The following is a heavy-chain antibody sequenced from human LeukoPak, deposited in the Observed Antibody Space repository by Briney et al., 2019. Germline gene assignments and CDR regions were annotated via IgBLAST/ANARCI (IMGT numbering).Heavy chain of an antibody. CDR1: GFILSNYW. CDR3: AGGSGYLITS. CDR2: TKQDGSEK. V-gene: IGHV3-7*01. D-gene: IGHD3-9*01. J-gene: IGHJ5*02. Sequence: PGGSLRLSCAASGFILSNYWMTWVRQAPGKGLEWLAITKQDGSEKHYKGSVEGRFTISRDNAKNSLHLQMNSLRAEDTAVYYCAGGSGYLITSWGQGTLVTVSS.